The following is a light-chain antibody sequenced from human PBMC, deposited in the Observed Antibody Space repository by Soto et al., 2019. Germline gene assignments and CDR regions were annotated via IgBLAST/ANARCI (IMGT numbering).Light chain of an antibody. CDR3: QQYYNSPSLT. Sequence: IVMIPAPDSLSVSLGGRATINCKSSQSVLYSSNNKNFLAWYQQKPGQPPKVLISWASTRESGVPDRFSGSGSGTDFTLTISSLQAEDLAVYYCQQYYNSPSLTFGGGTKVDIK. CDR2: WAS. J-gene: IGKJ4*01. CDR1: QSVLYSSNNKNF. V-gene: IGKV4-1*01.